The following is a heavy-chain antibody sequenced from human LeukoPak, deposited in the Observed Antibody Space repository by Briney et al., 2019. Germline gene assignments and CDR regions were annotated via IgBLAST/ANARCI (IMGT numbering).Heavy chain of an antibody. CDR2: ISPSGGST. CDR3: ARVDAGMATTPFDY. J-gene: IGHJ4*02. D-gene: IGHD5-24*01. CDR1: GYTFTSNY. V-gene: IGHV1-46*01. Sequence: GASVTVSCKAFGYTFTSNYMHWVRQAPGQGPEWMGVISPSGGSTTYAQRFQGRVTMTRDMSTSTVYMELSSLRSEDTAVYYCARVDAGMATTPFDYWGQGTLVTVSS.